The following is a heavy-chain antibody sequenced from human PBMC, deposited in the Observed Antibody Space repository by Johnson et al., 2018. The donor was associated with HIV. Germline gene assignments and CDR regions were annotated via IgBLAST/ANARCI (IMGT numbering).Heavy chain of an antibody. D-gene: IGHD1-26*01. CDR1: GFTFDDYA. CDR2: ISWNSGSI. J-gene: IGHJ3*01. Sequence: VQLVESGGGLVQPGRSLRLSCAASGFTFDDYAMHWVRQAPGKGLEWVSGISWNSGSIGYADSVKGRFTISRDNAKNSLYLQMNSLRAEDTALYYWAKVPVGAKGPVAFDFWGQGTMVTLSS. V-gene: IGHV3-9*01. CDR3: AKVPVGAKGPVAFDF.